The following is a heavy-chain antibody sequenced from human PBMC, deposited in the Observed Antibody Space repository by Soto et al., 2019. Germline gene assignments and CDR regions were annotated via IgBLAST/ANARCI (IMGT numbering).Heavy chain of an antibody. CDR3: VRETQIVMVVVPTPGSPGAFDM. CDR1: GFSFRNYN. Sequence: QMQLVESGGGVVQPGRSLRLSCAASGFSFRNYNLHWVRKAPAKGLEWGAVVSHDGVNKHYAESVKGRLSISRDSSRDTLYLQMNSLRPEDTAVYYCVRETQIVMVVVPTPGSPGAFDMWGQGTMVTVSS. J-gene: IGHJ3*02. V-gene: IGHV3-30-3*01. D-gene: IGHD2-15*01. CDR2: VSHDGVNK.